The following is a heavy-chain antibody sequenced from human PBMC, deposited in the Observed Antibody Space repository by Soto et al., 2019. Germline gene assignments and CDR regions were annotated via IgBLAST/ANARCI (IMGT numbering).Heavy chain of an antibody. J-gene: IGHJ4*02. D-gene: IGHD6-19*01. CDR2: INPNSGGT. V-gene: IGHV1-2*04. CDR1: GYTFTGYY. Sequence: ASVKVSCKASGYTFTGYYMHWVRQAPGQGLEWMGWINPNSGGTNYAQKFQGWVTMTRDTSISTAYMELSRLRSDDTAVYYCARDKAYSSGYYYFDYWGQEILVKVSS. CDR3: ARDKAYSSGYYYFDY.